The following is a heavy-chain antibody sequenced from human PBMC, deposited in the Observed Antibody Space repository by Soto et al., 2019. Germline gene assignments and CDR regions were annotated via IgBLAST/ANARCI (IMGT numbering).Heavy chain of an antibody. D-gene: IGHD2-21*02. CDR1: GGTFSSYA. V-gene: IGHV1-69*01. CDR2: IIPIFGTA. Sequence: QVQLVQSGAGVKKPGSSVKVSCKASGGTFSSYAISWVRQAPGQGLEWMGGIIPIFGTANYAQKFQGRVTITADESTSTAYMELSSLRSEDTAVYYCARRLRCGGDCYWEYYFDYWGQGTLVTVSS. J-gene: IGHJ4*02. CDR3: ARRLRCGGDCYWEYYFDY.